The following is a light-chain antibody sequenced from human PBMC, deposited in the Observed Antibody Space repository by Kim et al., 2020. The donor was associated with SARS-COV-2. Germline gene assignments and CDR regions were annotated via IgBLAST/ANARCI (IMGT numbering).Light chain of an antibody. J-gene: IGLJ3*02. CDR1: NSNIGAGYD. CDR3: QSYDSSLSGARV. CDR2: GDN. V-gene: IGLV1-40*01. Sequence: QSVLTQPPSVSGAPGQRVTISCTGSNSNIGAGYDVHWYQQLPGTAPKLLIYGDNNRPSWVPDRFSASKSGTSASLAVTGLQAEDEADYYCQSYDSSLSGARVFGGGNQLTVL.